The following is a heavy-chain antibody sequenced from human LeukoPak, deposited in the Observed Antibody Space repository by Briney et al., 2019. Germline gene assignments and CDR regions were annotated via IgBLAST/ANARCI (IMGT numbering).Heavy chain of an antibody. D-gene: IGHD2-2*01. V-gene: IGHV3-23*01. CDR1: GFTLPYG. CDR3: AKTGLIVVVPAAMSFDY. Sequence: GGSLRLSCVVSGFTLPYGMSWVRQAPGKGLEWVSYVSATGYTTSYADSVKGRFTISRDNAKNTVFLQMDSLRADDTAVYYCAKTGLIVVVPAAMSFDYWGQGTLVTVSS. J-gene: IGHJ4*02. CDR2: VSATGYTT.